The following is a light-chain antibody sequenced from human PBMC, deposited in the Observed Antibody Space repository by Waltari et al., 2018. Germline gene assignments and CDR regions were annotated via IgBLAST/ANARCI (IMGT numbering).Light chain of an antibody. V-gene: IGKV3-11*01. Sequence: EIVLTQSPATLSLSPGERATLSCRASQSVSSYLAWYQQKPGQPPRLLIYHASTRATGIPARFSGRGSGTDFILIITNVEPEDFAVYYCQQRSDWPPLTFGQGTRLEIK. CDR2: HAS. CDR3: QQRSDWPPLT. CDR1: QSVSSY. J-gene: IGKJ5*01.